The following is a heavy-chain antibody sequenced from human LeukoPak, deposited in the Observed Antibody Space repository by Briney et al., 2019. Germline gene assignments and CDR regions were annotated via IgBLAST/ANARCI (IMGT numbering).Heavy chain of an antibody. CDR1: GGTFSSYA. D-gene: IGHD2-2*01. CDR3: ARAYTEIGDIVVVPAAQRGVDYYYMDV. Sequence: SVKVSCKASGGTFSSYAISWVRQAPGQGLEWMGGIIPIFGTANYAQKFQGRVTITTDESTSTAYMELSSLRSEDTAVYYCARAYTEIGDIVVVPAAQRGVDYYYMDVWGKGTTVTVSS. J-gene: IGHJ6*03. V-gene: IGHV1-69*05. CDR2: IIPIFGTA.